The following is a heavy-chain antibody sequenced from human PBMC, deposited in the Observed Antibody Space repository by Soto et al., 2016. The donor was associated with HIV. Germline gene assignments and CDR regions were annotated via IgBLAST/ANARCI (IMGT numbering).Heavy chain of an antibody. CDR2: TSGDGGRS. D-gene: IGHD3-22*01. CDR3: TQDSRSSLFYDNSGRGKFYFDN. J-gene: IGHJ4*01. V-gene: IGHV3-23*01. Sequence: EAHLLESGGDFVQPGGSLRLSCAASGFTFDKYVMSWVRQAPGKGLEWVSSTSGDGGRSYYADSVKGRFTISRDNSKNTVYLQMDSLRGEDTAVFYCTQDSRSSLFYDNSGRGKFYFDNWGPEPWSPSPQ. CDR1: GFTFDKYV.